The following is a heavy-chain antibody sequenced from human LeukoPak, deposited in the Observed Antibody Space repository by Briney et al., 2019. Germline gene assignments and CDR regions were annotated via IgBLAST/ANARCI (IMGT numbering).Heavy chain of an antibody. CDR1: GGSISGSSYN. Sequence: SETLSLTCTVSGGSISGSSYNWGWIRQPPGKGLEWIGSIDNSGSTYYNPSLKSRVTISVDTSKNQFSLKLSSVTAADTAVYYCARAFRDGYNYPFFYYYMDVWGKGTTVTVSS. V-gene: IGHV4-39*07. J-gene: IGHJ6*03. CDR2: IDNSGST. CDR3: ARAFRDGYNYPFFYYYMDV. D-gene: IGHD5-24*01.